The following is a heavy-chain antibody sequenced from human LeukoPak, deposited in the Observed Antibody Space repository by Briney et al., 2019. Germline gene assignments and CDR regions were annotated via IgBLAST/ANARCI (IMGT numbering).Heavy chain of an antibody. CDR3: ARGAHSSSWYGPNYYYYMDV. CDR1: GGTFSSYA. V-gene: IGHV1-69*06. J-gene: IGHJ6*03. D-gene: IGHD6-13*01. Sequence: SVKVSCKASGGTFSSYAISWVRQAPGQGLEWMGGIIPIFGTANYAQKFQGRVTITADKSTSTAYMELSSLRSEDTAVYYCARGAHSSSWYGPNYYYYMDVWGKGTTVTVSS. CDR2: IIPIFGTA.